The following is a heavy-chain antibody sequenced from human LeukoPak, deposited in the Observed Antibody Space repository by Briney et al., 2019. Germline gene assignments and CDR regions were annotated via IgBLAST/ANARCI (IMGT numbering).Heavy chain of an antibody. D-gene: IGHD2-21*01. CDR3: AREVGVAYRMNYYYYMDV. V-gene: IGHV1-69*13. CDR2: IIPIFGAA. J-gene: IGHJ6*03. Sequence: SVKVSCKASGYTFTTYNINWVRQAPGQGLEWMGGIIPIFGAANYAQKFQGRVTITADESTSTAYMELSSLRSEDTAVYYCAREVGVAYRMNYYYYMDVWGKGTTVTISS. CDR1: GYTFTTYN.